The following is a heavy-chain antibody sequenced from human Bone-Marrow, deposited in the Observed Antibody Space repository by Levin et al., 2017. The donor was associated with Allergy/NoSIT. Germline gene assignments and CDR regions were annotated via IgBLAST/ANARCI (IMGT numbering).Heavy chain of an antibody. CDR1: GGSISTGGFH. CDR3: AREDGYVFDY. CDR2: IYYSGNT. J-gene: IGHJ4*02. V-gene: IGHV4-31*03. D-gene: IGHD5-24*01. Sequence: PSETLSLTCSLSGGSISTGGFHWSWVRQRPGKGLEWIGYIYYSGNTYYNPSLQSRLSISIDTSKNQFSLRLTSVTAADTAVYYCAREDGYVFDYWAREPWSPSP.